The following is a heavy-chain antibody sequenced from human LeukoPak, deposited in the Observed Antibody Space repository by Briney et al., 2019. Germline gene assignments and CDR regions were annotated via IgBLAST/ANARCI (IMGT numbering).Heavy chain of an antibody. Sequence: GGSLRLSCAASGFTFDDYAMHWVRQAPGKGVEWVSLISGDGGSTYYADSVKGRFTISRDKSKNSLYLQMNSLRTEDTALYYCAKNYGCFYGCNSHFDYWGQGTLVTVSS. D-gene: IGHD4-23*01. J-gene: IGHJ4*02. CDR2: ISGDGGST. V-gene: IGHV3-43*02. CDR1: GFTFDDYA. CDR3: AKNYGCFYGCNSHFDY.